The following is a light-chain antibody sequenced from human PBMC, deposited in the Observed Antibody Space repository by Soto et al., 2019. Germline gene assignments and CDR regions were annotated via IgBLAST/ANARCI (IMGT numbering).Light chain of an antibody. J-gene: IGKJ4*01. CDR3: QQYGSSPLT. CDR1: QTVSSN. V-gene: IGKV3-20*01. CDR2: DAS. Sequence: EIVMTQSPATLSVSPGERATLSCRASQTVSSNLAWYQQKPGQAPRLLIYDASSRATGIPDRFSGSGSGTDFTLTINRPEPEDFAVYYCQQYGSSPLTFGGGTKVDIK.